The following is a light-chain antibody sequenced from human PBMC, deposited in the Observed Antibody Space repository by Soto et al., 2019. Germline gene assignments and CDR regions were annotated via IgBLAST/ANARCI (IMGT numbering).Light chain of an antibody. V-gene: IGLV1-44*01. CDR3: VAWDDSLNGYVV. CDR1: SSNIGSNT. CDR2: SNN. Sequence: SALTQPPLASESPGQRLPISCYGKSSNIGSNTVNWYQQLPGTSPKLVIYSNNQRHSRAPDRFSGFKSCTSDFLALIGILSEDEADYYCVAWDDSLNGYVVFGGGTMVTVL. J-gene: IGLJ2*01.